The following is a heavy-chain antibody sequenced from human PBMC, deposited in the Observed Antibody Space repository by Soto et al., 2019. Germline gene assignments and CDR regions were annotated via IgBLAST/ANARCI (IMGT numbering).Heavy chain of an antibody. J-gene: IGHJ4*02. Sequence: QVQLVQSGAEVKKPGSSVKVSCKASGGTFSSYAISWVRQAPGQGLEWMGGIIPIFGTANYAQKFQGRVTITADESTSTAYRELSSLRSEDTAVYYCARDPGAAAGTDRYYFDYWGQGTLVTVSS. CDR1: GGTFSSYA. CDR2: IIPIFGTA. V-gene: IGHV1-69*01. D-gene: IGHD6-13*01. CDR3: ARDPGAAAGTDRYYFDY.